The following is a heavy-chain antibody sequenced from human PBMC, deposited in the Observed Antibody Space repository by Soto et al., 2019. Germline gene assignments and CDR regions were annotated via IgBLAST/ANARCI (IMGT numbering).Heavy chain of an antibody. CDR3: ARGRYCLTGRCFPNWFDS. D-gene: IGHD2-15*01. CDR2: IYKSATT. CDR1: GDSISTVDYF. Sequence: SETLSLTCSVSGDSISTVDYFWAWIRQPPGQALEYIGYIYKSATTYYNPSFESRVAISLDTSKSQFSLNVTSVTAADTAVYFCARGRYCLTGRCFPNWFDSWGQGTLVT. J-gene: IGHJ5*01. V-gene: IGHV4-30-4*01.